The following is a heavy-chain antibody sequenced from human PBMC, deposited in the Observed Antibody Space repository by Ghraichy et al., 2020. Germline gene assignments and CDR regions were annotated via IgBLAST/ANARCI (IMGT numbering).Heavy chain of an antibody. CDR1: GFTFSDYD. CDR2: ITTSSNYI. CDR3: AREAVDRTDFDH. Sequence: GGSLRLSCAASGFTFSDYDMNWVRQAPGKGLEWVSSITTSSNYIYYADSLKGRFTISRDNAKNSLYLQMNSLRAEDTAVYYCAREAVDRTDFDHWGQGTLVTVSS. V-gene: IGHV3-21*01. D-gene: IGHD1-14*01. J-gene: IGHJ4*02.